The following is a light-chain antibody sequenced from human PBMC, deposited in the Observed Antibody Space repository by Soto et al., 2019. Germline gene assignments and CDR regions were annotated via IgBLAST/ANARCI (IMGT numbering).Light chain of an antibody. V-gene: IGKV1-39*01. Sequence: DIQMTQSPSSLFASLGDRVTIACRASQPIRTFLNWYQQKTGRAPKLLIYGASTLHSGVPSRFSGSGSGTDFTLTISSLRPEDFATYYCQHSYYTPWTVGQGTKLDIK. CDR3: QHSYYTPWT. CDR2: GAS. J-gene: IGKJ1*01. CDR1: QPIRTF.